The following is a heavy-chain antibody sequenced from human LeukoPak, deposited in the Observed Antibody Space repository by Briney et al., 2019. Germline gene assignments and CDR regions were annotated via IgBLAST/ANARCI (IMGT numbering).Heavy chain of an antibody. V-gene: IGHV4-39*01. Sequence: SETLSLTCTVSGGSISSSSYYWGWIRQHPGKGLEWIGSIYYSGSTYYNPSLKSRVTISVDTSKNQFSLKLGSVTAADTAVYYCARRDAYDSSGYYHGDDAFDIWGQGTMVTVSS. D-gene: IGHD3-22*01. CDR1: GGSISSSSYY. CDR2: IYYSGST. CDR3: ARRDAYDSSGYYHGDDAFDI. J-gene: IGHJ3*02.